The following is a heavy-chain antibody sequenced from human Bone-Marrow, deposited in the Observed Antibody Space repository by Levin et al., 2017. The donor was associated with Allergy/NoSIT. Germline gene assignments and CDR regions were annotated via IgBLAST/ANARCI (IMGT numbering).Heavy chain of an antibody. CDR2: IYHSGNT. V-gene: IGHV4-38-2*01. D-gene: IGHD6-13*01. CDR3: ARGGREAAAGLPENYYYYRGMDV. J-gene: IGHJ6*02. Sequence: SETLSLTCAVSGYSISSAYYWGWVRQSPGKGLEWIGSIYHSGNTDYNPSLRHRVTISIDMSKNQFSLKLSSVTAADTAVYYCARGGREAAAGLPENYYYYRGMDVWGQGTTVTVSS. CDR1: GYSISSAYY.